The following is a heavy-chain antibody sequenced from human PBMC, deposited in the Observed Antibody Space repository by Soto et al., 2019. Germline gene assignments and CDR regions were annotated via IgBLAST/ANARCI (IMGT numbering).Heavy chain of an antibody. CDR2: IWYDGSNK. CDR3: ARGLTGLDN. V-gene: IGHV3-33*01. J-gene: IGHJ4*02. D-gene: IGHD3-16*01. CDR1: GFTFSSFG. Sequence: QVQLVESGGGVVQPGRSLRLSCAASGFTFSSFGMHWVRQAPGKGLEWVAVIWYDGSNKHYADSVKGRFTISRDNSKNTLYLRMNSLRVEDTAVYYCARGLTGLDNWGQGTLVTVSS.